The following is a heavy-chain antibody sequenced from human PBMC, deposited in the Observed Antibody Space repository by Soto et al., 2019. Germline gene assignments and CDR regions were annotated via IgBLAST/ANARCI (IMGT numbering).Heavy chain of an antibody. CDR2: MSSSGSYT. Sequence: QVQLVESGGGLVKPGGSLRLSCAASGITFSDYYMTWIRQAPGKGLEWVSYMSSSGSYTNYADSVKGRFTISRDTAKNSLYLQMNSRSAEDTAVYYCARCGPYDVFDIWGQGTMVTVSS. V-gene: IGHV3-11*05. J-gene: IGHJ3*02. CDR3: ARCGPYDVFDI. CDR1: GITFSDYY.